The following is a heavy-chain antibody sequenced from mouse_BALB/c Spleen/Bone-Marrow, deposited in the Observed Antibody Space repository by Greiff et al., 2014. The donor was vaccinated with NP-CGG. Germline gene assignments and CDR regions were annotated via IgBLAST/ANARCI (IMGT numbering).Heavy chain of an antibody. D-gene: IGHD2-4*01. J-gene: IGHJ3*01. V-gene: IGHV5-6-3*01. CDR2: INTNGGEI. Sequence: DVKLVESGGGLVQPGGSLKLSCAASGFTFSNYGMSWVRQTPDKRLGFFATINTNGGEIYYPDSVKGRFTISRDNAKNTLYLQMRSLKSEDTAMYYCARGDDYVSWFAYWGQGTLVTVS. CDR1: GFTFSNYG. CDR3: ARGDDYVSWFAY.